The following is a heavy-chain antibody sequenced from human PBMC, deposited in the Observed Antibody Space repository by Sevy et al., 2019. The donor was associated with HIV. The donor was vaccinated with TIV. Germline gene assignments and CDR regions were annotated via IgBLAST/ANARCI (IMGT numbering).Heavy chain of an antibody. J-gene: IGHJ6*02. Sequence: GGSLRLSCAASGFTFSSYSMNWVRQAPGKGLEWVSSISSSSSYIYYADSVKGRFTTSSDNAKNSLYLQMTSLRAEDTAVYYCAAIYCSSTSCYASTGDYYYGMDVWGQGTTVTVSS. V-gene: IGHV3-21*01. D-gene: IGHD2-2*01. CDR2: ISSSSSYI. CDR1: GFTFSSYS. CDR3: AAIYCSSTSCYASTGDYYYGMDV.